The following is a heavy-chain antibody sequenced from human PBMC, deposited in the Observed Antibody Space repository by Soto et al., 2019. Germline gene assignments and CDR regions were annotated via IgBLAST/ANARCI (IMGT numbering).Heavy chain of an antibody. Sequence: QVQLVESGGGLVKPGGSLRLSCAASGFTFSDYYMSWIRQAPGKGLEWIGEINHSGSTNYNPSLKSRVTISVDTSKNQFSLKLSSVTAADTAVYYCARGPGRNSSSSLVFWWFDPWGQGTLVTVSS. D-gene: IGHD6-6*01. J-gene: IGHJ5*02. CDR2: INHSGST. CDR3: ARGPGRNSSSSLVFWWFDP. CDR1: GFTFSDYY. V-gene: IGHV4-34*01.